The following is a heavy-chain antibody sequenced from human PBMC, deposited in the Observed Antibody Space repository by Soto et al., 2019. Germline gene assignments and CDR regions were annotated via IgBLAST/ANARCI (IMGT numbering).Heavy chain of an antibody. CDR3: ASAKVDQEYYFDY. CDR1: GYIYITYT. CDR2: IKAGSGNT. J-gene: IGHJ4*02. V-gene: IGHV1-3*01. Sequence: VHLVQSGAEVKKPGASVKVSCKASGYIYITYTMHWVRQAPGQSPEWMGWIKAGSGNTKYSQKLQGRVTITRDTSASTGYMELNDLRSEDTAVYYCASAKVDQEYYFDYWGQGTLVTVSS. D-gene: IGHD1-26*01.